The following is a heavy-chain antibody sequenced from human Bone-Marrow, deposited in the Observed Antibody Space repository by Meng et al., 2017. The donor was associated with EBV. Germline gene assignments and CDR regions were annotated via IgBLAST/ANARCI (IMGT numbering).Heavy chain of an antibody. J-gene: IGHJ5*02. CDR3: ALVLRARYNWFDT. V-gene: IGHV1-69-2*01. Sequence: EVQLVQSGAEVKKPGATVKISCKASGYIFTDYYVHWVQQAPGKGLEWMGLVDPQDDETMYAEKFQGRVTITADTSTDTAYMELSSLRSEDTAMYYCALVLRARYNWFDTWGQGPLVTVAS. D-gene: IGHD4/OR15-4a*01. CDR2: VDPQDDET. CDR1: GYIFTDYY.